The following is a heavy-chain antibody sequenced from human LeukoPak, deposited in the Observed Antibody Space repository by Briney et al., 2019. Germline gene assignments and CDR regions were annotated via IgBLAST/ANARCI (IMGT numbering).Heavy chain of an antibody. J-gene: IGHJ4*02. CDR3: ARGFASGDYGAD. Sequence: GGSLRLSCAASGFTYSLFWMSWVRQAPGKGLEWVANIKQDGSEKYYVDSVKGRFTISRDNAERSLYLQMNSLRTEDTAVYYCARGFASGDYGADWGQGTLVTVSS. CDR1: GFTYSLFW. V-gene: IGHV3-7*01. CDR2: IKQDGSEK. D-gene: IGHD4-17*01.